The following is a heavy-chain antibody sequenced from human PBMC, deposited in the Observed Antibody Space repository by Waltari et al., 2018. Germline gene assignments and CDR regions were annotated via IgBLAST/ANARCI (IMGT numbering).Heavy chain of an antibody. Sequence: QVQLQESGPGLVKPSETLSLTCSVSGYSITSEFYWAWIRQSPGKGLEWIGSIYHSGTTYYNPSLKSRITISMDTSKNQFSLRLISVTAADAAVYHCAREGQQLDSNWFDPWGQGTLVTVSS. J-gene: IGHJ5*02. CDR2: IYHSGTT. V-gene: IGHV4-38-2*02. CDR1: GYSITSEFY. CDR3: AREGQQLDSNWFDP. D-gene: IGHD6-13*01.